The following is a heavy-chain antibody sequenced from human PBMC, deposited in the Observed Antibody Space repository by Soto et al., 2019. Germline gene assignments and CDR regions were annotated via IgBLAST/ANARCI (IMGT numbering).Heavy chain of an antibody. CDR1: GGSFSGYY. CDR2: INHSGST. CDR3: ARGGRKQLITTHISYKIDY. V-gene: IGHV4-34*01. J-gene: IGHJ4*02. Sequence: PSETLSLTCAVYGGSFSGYYWSWIRQPPGKGLEWIGEINHSGSTNYNPSLKSRVTISVDMSKNQFSLKLSSVTAADTAVYYCARGGRKQLITTHISYKIDYWGQGTLVTVSS. D-gene: IGHD6-13*01.